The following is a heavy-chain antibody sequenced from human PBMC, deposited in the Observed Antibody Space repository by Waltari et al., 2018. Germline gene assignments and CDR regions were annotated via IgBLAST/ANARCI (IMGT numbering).Heavy chain of an antibody. CDR1: GFTFSRYA. D-gene: IGHD2-21*02. J-gene: IGHJ6*02. CDR3: ARVTAIEEYYFYGMDV. CDR2: ISYDGNQK. V-gene: IGHV3-30*04. Sequence: QLEESGGGVVQPGRSLRLSCVVSGFTFSRYALHWVRQAPGKGLEWVALISYDGNQKFYGESVKGRFTISRDNSKQTLYLHMNSLRPEDTAVYYCARVTAIEEYYFYGMDVWGQGTPVTVSS.